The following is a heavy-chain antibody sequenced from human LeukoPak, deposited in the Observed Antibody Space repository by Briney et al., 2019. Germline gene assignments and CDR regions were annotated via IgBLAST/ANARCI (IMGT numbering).Heavy chain of an antibody. CDR3: ARDNRRELLSYYYYYMDV. V-gene: IGHV1-46*01. D-gene: IGHD1-26*01. CDR1: GYTFTSYA. CDR2: INPSGGST. J-gene: IGHJ6*03. Sequence: ASVKVSCKASGYTFTSYAMNWVRQAPGQGLEWMGIINPSGGSTSYAQKFQGRVTITADKSTSTAYMELSSLRSEDTAVYYCARDNRRELLSYYYYYMDVWGKGTTVTVSS.